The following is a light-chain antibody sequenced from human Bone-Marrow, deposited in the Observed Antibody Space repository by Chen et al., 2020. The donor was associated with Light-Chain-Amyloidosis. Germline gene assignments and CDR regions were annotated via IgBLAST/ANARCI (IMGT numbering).Light chain of an antibody. CDR2: GNN. J-gene: IGLJ2*01. Sequence: QSVLTQPPSVSGAPAQSVTISCTGSTSNIGAGFGINWYQHLPGIAPQLLISGNNNRPSGVPDRFSGSKSGTSASLAITRLQSEDEGDYYCQSYDSSLSGVVFGGGTKLTVI. CDR3: QSYDSSLSGVV. V-gene: IGLV1-40*01. CDR1: TSNIGAGFG.